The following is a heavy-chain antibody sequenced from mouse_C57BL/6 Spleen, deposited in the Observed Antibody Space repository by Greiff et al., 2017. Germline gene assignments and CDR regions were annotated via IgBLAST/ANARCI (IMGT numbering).Heavy chain of an antibody. Sequence: QVQLQQPGAELVKPGASVKMSCKASGYTFTSYWITWVKQRPGQGLEWIGDIYPGSGSTNYNEKFKSKATLTVDTSSSTAYMQLSSLTSEDSAVYYCARLFITTVVATDYFDYWGQGTTLTVSS. J-gene: IGHJ2*01. CDR2: IYPGSGST. CDR1: GYTFTSYW. D-gene: IGHD1-1*01. V-gene: IGHV1-55*01. CDR3: ARLFITTVVATDYFDY.